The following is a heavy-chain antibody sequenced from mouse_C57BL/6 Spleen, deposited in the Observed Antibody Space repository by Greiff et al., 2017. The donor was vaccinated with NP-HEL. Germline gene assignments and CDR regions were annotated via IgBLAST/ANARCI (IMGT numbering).Heavy chain of an antibody. Sequence: QVQLQQPGTELVKPGASVKLSCKASGYTFTSYWMHWVKQRPGQGLEWIGNINPSNGGTNYNEKFKSKATLTVDKSSSTAYMQLSSLTSEDSTVYYCARYDGYYSYFDYWGQGTTLTVSS. CDR2: INPSNGGT. D-gene: IGHD2-3*01. J-gene: IGHJ2*01. CDR1: GYTFTSYW. V-gene: IGHV1-53*01. CDR3: ARYDGYYSYFDY.